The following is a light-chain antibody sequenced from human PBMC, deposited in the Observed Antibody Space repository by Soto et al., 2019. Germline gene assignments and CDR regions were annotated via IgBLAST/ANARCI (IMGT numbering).Light chain of an antibody. V-gene: IGLV2-23*02. Sequence: QSALTQPASVSGSPGQSITISCTGTSSDVGSYNLVSWYQQHPGKAPKLMIYEVSKRPSGVSNRFSGSKSGNTASLTISGLQAEDEADYYCCSYAGSSILFGGGTKVTVL. CDR1: SSDVGSYNL. J-gene: IGLJ2*01. CDR2: EVS. CDR3: CSYAGSSIL.